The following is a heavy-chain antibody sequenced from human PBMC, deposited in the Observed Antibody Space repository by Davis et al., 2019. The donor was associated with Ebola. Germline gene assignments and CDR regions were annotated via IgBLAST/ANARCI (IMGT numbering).Heavy chain of an antibody. Sequence: PGGSLRLSCAASGFSFSTYAMTWVRQAPGKGLEWVSSISGSGGSTYYTDSVKGRFTISRDSSKNTLYLQMNSLRAEDTAVYYCAKTVGTKGKYYFDYWGQGTLVTVSS. CDR3: AKTVGTKGKYYFDY. D-gene: IGHD1-26*01. J-gene: IGHJ4*02. CDR1: GFSFSTYA. V-gene: IGHV3-23*01. CDR2: ISGSGGST.